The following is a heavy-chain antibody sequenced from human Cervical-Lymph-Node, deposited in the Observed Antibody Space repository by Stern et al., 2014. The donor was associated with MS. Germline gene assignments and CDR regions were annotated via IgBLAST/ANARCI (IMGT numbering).Heavy chain of an antibody. CDR2: IVVGSGNT. J-gene: IGHJ4*02. CDR1: GFTFTSSA. V-gene: IGHV1-58*02. Sequence: QLVESGPEVKKPGTSVKVSCKASGFTFTSSAMQWVRQARGQRLEWIGRIVVGSGNTNYAQKFQERVTITRDMSTSTAYMELSSLRSEDTAVYYCAADRSSGYYFHFDYWGQGTLVTVSS. CDR3: AADRSSGYYFHFDY. D-gene: IGHD3-22*01.